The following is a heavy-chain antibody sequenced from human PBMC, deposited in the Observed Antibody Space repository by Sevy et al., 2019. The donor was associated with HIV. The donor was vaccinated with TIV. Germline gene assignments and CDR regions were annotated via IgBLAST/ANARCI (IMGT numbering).Heavy chain of an antibody. Sequence: GGSLRLSCAASGFIFSDYTLHWVRQAPGTGLEWVAVISYDGSFTYYADSVEGRFTISRDNSKNTLFLQMNSLRHEDTAVYYCARSKSSSRHYFDYWGQGTLVTVSS. CDR3: ARSKSSSRHYFDY. CDR1: GFIFSDYT. J-gene: IGHJ4*02. D-gene: IGHD6-13*01. CDR2: ISYDGSFT. V-gene: IGHV3-30*04.